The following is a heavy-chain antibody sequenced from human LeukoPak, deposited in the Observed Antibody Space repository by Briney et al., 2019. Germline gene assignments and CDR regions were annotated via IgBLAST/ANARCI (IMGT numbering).Heavy chain of an antibody. Sequence: GGSLRLSCAASGFTFSSYSMNWVRQAPGKGLEWVSSISSSSSYIYYADSVKGRITISRDNSKNTLYLQMSSLRAEDTAVYYCAREGAFDFWGQGTMVTVSS. J-gene: IGHJ3*01. CDR2: ISSSSSYI. V-gene: IGHV3-21*04. CDR3: AREGAFDF. CDR1: GFTFSSYS.